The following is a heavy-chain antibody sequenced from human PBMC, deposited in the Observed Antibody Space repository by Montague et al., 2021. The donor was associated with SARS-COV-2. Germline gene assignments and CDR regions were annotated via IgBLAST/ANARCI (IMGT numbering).Heavy chain of an antibody. CDR3: ARGRQHINMVVVFVTGGEYYFDF. CDR2: INHRGST. V-gene: IGHV4-34*01. CDR1: DGSFSDYS. J-gene: IGHJ4*02. D-gene: IGHD3-22*01. Sequence: SETLSLTCAVYDGSFSDYSWTWIRQPPGKGLEWIGEINHRGSTNYNPSLKSRVTISVDTSKNQFSLKMTSVTAADTAVYYCARGRQHINMVVVFVTGGEYYFDFWGQGTLVAVSS.